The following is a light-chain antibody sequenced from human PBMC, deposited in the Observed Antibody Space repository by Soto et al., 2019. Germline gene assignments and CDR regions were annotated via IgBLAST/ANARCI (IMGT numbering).Light chain of an antibody. J-gene: IGKJ1*01. Sequence: DIQMTQSPSSLSASVGDRVTITCQASQDISNYLNWYQQKPGKAPNVLIYDASNMETGVPSRFSASGSGTDFTLKISRVEAEDVGVYYCMQDLQTTWTFGQGTKVDIK. CDR2: DAS. V-gene: IGKV1-33*01. CDR1: QDISNY. CDR3: MQDLQTTWT.